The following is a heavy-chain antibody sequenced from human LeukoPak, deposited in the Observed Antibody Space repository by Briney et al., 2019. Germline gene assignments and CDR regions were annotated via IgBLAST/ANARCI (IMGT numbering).Heavy chain of an antibody. Sequence: GGSLRLSCAASGFTFSSYAMSWVRQAPGKGLEWVSAISGSGGSTYYADSVKGRFTISRVNSKNTLYLQMNSLGVDDTAVYFCSGDPGDYWGQGTLVSVSS. D-gene: IGHD7-27*01. CDR1: GFTFSSYA. J-gene: IGHJ4*02. V-gene: IGHV3-23*01. CDR3: SGDPGDY. CDR2: ISGSGGST.